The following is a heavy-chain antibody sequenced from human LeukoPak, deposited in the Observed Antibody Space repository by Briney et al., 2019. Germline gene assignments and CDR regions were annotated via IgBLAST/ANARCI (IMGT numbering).Heavy chain of an antibody. J-gene: IGHJ4*02. D-gene: IGHD6-13*01. V-gene: IGHV3-21*01. CDR1: GFTFSSYS. CDR3: ARDPAAEVSYFDY. Sequence: GGSLRLSCAASGFTFSSYSMNWVRQAPGKGLEWVSSISSSSSYIYYADSVKGRFTISRDNAKNSLYLQMNSLRAEDTAVYYCARDPAAEVSYFDYWGQGTLVTVSS. CDR2: ISSSSSYI.